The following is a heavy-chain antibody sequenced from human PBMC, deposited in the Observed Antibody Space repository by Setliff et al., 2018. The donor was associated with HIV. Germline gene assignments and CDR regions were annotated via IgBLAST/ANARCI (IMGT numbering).Heavy chain of an antibody. V-gene: IGHV4-34*01. CDR3: ARGFPFCSGGNCRANYFDY. D-gene: IGHD2-15*01. CDR1: GGSLSGHY. Sequence: TSETLSLTCAVYGGSLSGHYWSWIRQPPGKGLEWIGESNHVGRTNYNPSLKSRVTISVDTSKNQFSLKLSSVTAADTAVFYCARGFPFCSGGNCRANYFDYWGQGTLVTVSS. CDR2: SNHVGRT. J-gene: IGHJ4*02.